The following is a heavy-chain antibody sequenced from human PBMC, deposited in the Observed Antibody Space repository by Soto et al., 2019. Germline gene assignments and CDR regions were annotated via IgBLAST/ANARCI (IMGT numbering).Heavy chain of an antibody. Sequence: PGESLKISCKGSGYSFTSYWIGWVRQMPGKGLEWMGIIYPGDSDTRYSPSFQGQVTISVDTSKNQFSLKLSSVTAADTAVYYCASGASYYYGMDVWGQGTTVTVSS. V-gene: IGHV5-51*01. J-gene: IGHJ6*02. CDR3: ASGASYYYGMDV. D-gene: IGHD3-16*01. CDR2: IYPGDSDT. CDR1: GYSFTSYW.